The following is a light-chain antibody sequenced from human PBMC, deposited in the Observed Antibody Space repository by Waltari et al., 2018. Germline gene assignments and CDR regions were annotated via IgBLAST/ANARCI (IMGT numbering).Light chain of an antibody. CDR1: RRDVGSYNL. CDR3: CSYAGSSTLV. Sequence: QSALTQPASVSGSPGQSITISSPGPRRDVGSYNLVSWYQQHPGKAPKLMIYEVSKRPSGVSNRFSGSKSGNTASLTISGLQAEDEADYYCCSYAGSSTLVFGGGTKLTVL. V-gene: IGLV2-23*02. J-gene: IGLJ2*01. CDR2: EVS.